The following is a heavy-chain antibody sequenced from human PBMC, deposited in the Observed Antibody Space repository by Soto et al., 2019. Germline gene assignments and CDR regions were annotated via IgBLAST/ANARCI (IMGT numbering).Heavy chain of an antibody. Sequence: PGVSLRLSCVASGFTFSTYTMSWVRQAPGKGLEWVSVISGSAGSSGPSYADSVQGRFSISRDNARNTLYLQMNSLRGEDTAMYYCAKARCSTANSYVPEYWGQGTRVTVSS. D-gene: IGHD2-2*01. CDR3: AKARCSTANSYVPEY. CDR2: ISGSAGSSGP. V-gene: IGHV3-23*01. J-gene: IGHJ4*02. CDR1: GFTFSTYT.